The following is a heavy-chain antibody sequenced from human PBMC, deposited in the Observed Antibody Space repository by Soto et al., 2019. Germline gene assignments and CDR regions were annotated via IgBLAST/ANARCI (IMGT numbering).Heavy chain of an antibody. Sequence: QVQLVESGGGLVKPGGSLRLSCAASGFSFSDYYMTWIRQAPGKGLEWVSYISGSSTYTKYADSVKGRFTIPRDNAKNSLYLQMNSLRAEDTAVYYCARSGSGTEYYGLDVWGQGTTVTVSS. J-gene: IGHJ6*02. D-gene: IGHD6-13*01. V-gene: IGHV3-11*05. CDR1: GFSFSDYY. CDR3: ARSGSGTEYYGLDV. CDR2: ISGSSTYT.